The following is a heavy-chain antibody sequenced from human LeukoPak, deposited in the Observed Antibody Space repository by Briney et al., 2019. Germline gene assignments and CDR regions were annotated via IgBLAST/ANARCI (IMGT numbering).Heavy chain of an antibody. D-gene: IGHD2-15*01. CDR2: ISAYNGNT. J-gene: IGHJ4*02. CDR3: ARVGGSSVNRCSGGSCYGPGDY. CDR1: GYTFTSYG. Sequence: GASVKVSCKASGYTFTSYGISWVRQAPGQGLEWMGWISAYNGNTNYAQKLQGRVTMTTDTSTSTAYMELRSLRSDDTAVYYCARVGGSSVNRCSGGSCYGPGDYWGQGTLVTVSS. V-gene: IGHV1-18*01.